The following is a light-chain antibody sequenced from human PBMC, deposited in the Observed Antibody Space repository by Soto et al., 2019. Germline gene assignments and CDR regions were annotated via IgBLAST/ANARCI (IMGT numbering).Light chain of an antibody. CDR1: QSISNR. CDR3: QQYNSYSPVWT. J-gene: IGKJ1*01. Sequence: DIQMTQSPSTLSASVGDRVTITCRASQSISNRLAWYQQKPGKAPKVLIYDASSLESGVPSRFSGSGSGTEFTLTISSLQPDDFATYYYQQYNSYSPVWTFGQGTKVDIK. CDR2: DAS. V-gene: IGKV1-5*01.